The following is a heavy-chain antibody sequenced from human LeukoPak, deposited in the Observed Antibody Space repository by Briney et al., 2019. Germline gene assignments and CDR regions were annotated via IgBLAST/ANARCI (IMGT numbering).Heavy chain of an antibody. J-gene: IGHJ4*02. CDR1: GFSLSTSGVG. V-gene: IGHV2-5*01. Sequence: SGPTLVKPTQTLTLTCTFSGFSLSTSGVGVGWIRQPAGKALEWLALIYWNDDKRYSPSLKSRLTITKDTSKNQVVLTMTNMDPVDTATYYCAHRLYGDYGFDYWGQGTLVTVSS. CDR3: AHRLYGDYGFDY. CDR2: IYWNDDK. D-gene: IGHD4-17*01.